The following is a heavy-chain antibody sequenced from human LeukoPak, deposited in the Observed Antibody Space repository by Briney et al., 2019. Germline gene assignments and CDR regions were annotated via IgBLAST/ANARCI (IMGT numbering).Heavy chain of an antibody. CDR2: FDPEDGET. D-gene: IGHD6-13*01. J-gene: IGHJ4*02. CDR3: ATALQDSSWVDY. CDR1: GYTLTELS. Sequence: ASVKVSCKVSGYTLTELSMHWVRQAPGKGLEWMGGFDPEDGETIYAQKFQGRVTMTEDTSTDTAYMELSSLRSEDTAVYYCATALQDSSWVDYWGQGTLVTVSS. V-gene: IGHV1-24*01.